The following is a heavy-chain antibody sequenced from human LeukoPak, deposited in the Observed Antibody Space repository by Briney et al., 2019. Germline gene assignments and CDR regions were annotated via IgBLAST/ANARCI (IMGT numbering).Heavy chain of an antibody. Sequence: GGSLRLSCAASGFTFSSYGMHWVRQAPGKGLEWVAVIWYDGSNKYYADSVKGRFTISRDNSKNTLYLQMNSLRAEDTAVYYCARAMIVVAEGAFDIWGQGTMVTVSS. CDR3: ARAMIVVAEGAFDI. CDR2: IWYDGSNK. J-gene: IGHJ3*02. V-gene: IGHV3-33*01. D-gene: IGHD3-22*01. CDR1: GFTFSSYG.